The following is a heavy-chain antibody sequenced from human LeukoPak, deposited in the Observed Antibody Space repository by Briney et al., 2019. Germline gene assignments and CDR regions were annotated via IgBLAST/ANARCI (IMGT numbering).Heavy chain of an antibody. CDR3: AKGPKQLLVGSRGYYFDY. CDR1: GFTFSSYA. V-gene: IGHV3-23*01. D-gene: IGHD6-13*01. J-gene: IGHJ4*02. Sequence: PGGSLRLSCAASGFTFSSYAMSWVRQAPGKGLEWVSGISGSGDRRNYADSVKGRFTISRDISKNTLYLQMNSLRVEDTAVYYCAKGPKQLLVGSRGYYFDYWGRGTLVTVSS. CDR2: ISGSGDRR.